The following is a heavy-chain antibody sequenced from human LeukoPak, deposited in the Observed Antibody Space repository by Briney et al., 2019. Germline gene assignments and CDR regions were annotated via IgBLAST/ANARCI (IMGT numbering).Heavy chain of an antibody. Sequence: PSVKVSCKASVYTFTGYYFHWVRQAPGQGLEWRGGINPNTGGTNYAQRFQGRVTLNWDTSFSTASMELNRLPSDDPAVYYCAASDGHTKAGYYYHMDVWGKGTSVTVSS. CDR3: AASDGHTKAGYYYHMDV. CDR1: VYTFTGYY. J-gene: IGHJ6*03. CDR2: INPNTGGT. V-gene: IGHV1-2*02.